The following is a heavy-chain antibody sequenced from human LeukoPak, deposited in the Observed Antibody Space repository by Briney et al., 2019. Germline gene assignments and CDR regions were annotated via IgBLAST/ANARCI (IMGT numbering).Heavy chain of an antibody. CDR2: ISRSGGST. D-gene: IGHD6-19*01. CDR1: GFTFRTYA. Sequence: GGPLRLSCAASGFTFRTYAMSWVRQSPGKGLKWFSAISRSGGSTYYADSVKGRFTISRDNSKNTLYLQMNSLRAEDTAVYYCAKDQVVAGTDYWGQGTLVTVSS. J-gene: IGHJ4*02. V-gene: IGHV3-23*01. CDR3: AKDQVVAGTDY.